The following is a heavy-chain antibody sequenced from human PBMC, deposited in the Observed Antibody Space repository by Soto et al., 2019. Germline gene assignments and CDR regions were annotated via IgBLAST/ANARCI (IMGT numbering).Heavy chain of an antibody. CDR3: AKDYDFGSGDDNWQYYYYVMDV. J-gene: IGHJ6*02. CDR1: GFTFISYG. D-gene: IGHD3-3*01. V-gene: IGHV3-30*18. Sequence: QVQLVESGGGVVQPGRSLRLSCAASGFTFISYGMHWVRQAPGKGLEWVAVISYDGSNKYYADSVKGRFTISRDNTKDTLYLQMNSLITEDTAVFYCAKDYDFGSGDDNWQYYYYVMDVLGHSTTVTVSS. CDR2: ISYDGSNK.